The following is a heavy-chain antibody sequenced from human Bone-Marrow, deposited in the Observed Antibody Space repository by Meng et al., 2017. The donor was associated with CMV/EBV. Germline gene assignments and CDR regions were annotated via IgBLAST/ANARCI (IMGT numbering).Heavy chain of an antibody. V-gene: IGHV4-34*01. CDR1: GGSFSGYY. CDR3: AREEDLRLDY. D-gene: IGHD2-15*01. Sequence: LTCAVYGGSFSGYYWSWILQPPGKGLEWIGEINHSGSTNYNPSLKSRVTISVDTSKNQFSLKLSSVTAADTAVYYYAREEDLRLDYWGQGTLVTVSS. CDR2: INHSGST. J-gene: IGHJ4*02.